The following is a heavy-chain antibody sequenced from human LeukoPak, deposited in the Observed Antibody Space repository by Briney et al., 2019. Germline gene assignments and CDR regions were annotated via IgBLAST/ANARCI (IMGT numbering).Heavy chain of an antibody. D-gene: IGHD3-22*01. CDR3: ARTPDYYASSGYYPFGY. V-gene: IGHV1-69*01. Sequence: SVKVSCKASGGTFSSYAISWVRQAPGQGLEWKGGIIPIFGTANYAQKFQGRVTITADESTSTAYMELSSLRSEDTAVYYCARTPDYYASSGYYPFGYWGQGTLVTVSS. CDR1: GGTFSSYA. J-gene: IGHJ4*02. CDR2: IIPIFGTA.